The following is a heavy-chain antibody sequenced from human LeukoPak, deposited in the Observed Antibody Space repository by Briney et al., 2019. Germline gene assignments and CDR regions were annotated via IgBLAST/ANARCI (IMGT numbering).Heavy chain of an antibody. V-gene: IGHV3-30*03. CDR3: ARGGNYVWGSYDY. CDR1: GFTFSSYG. CDR2: ISYDGNNK. D-gene: IGHD3-16*01. Sequence: GGSLRLSCAASGFTFSSYGMHWVRQAPGKGLEWVAVISYDGNNKYYADSVKGRFTISRDNARNTLYLQMNSLRAEDTAVYYCARGGNYVWGSYDYWGQGTLVTVSS. J-gene: IGHJ4*02.